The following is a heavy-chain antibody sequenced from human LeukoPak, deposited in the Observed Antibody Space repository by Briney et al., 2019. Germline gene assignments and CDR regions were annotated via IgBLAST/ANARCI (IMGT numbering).Heavy chain of an antibody. CDR1: GFAFNTYA. D-gene: IGHD5-18*01. J-gene: IGHJ4*02. CDR3: VKGIQLWLPFGPCGY. V-gene: IGHV3-30*14. Sequence: PGRSLRLSCAASGFAFNTYAMHWFRQAPGKGLEWVAVISFDGNTIHYADSVKGRFTISRDNSKNTLYLQMSSLRAEDTAVYYCVKGIQLWLPFGPCGYWGQGTLVTVSS. CDR2: ISFDGNTI.